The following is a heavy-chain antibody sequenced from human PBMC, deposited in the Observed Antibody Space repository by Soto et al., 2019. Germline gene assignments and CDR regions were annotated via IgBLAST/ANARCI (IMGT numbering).Heavy chain of an antibody. Sequence: ASVTVSCKAPRDPSTIYYINWVRQAPGQGLEWMGVINPHGGSTAYAQKFKGRVTLTRDTSASTVYMEVSSLTSEDTAMYYCARSSGGNFGRIIEGTNWFAPWGQGTLVTVYS. CDR3: ARSSGGNFGRIIEGTNWFAP. CDR1: RDPSTIYY. V-gene: IGHV1-46*01. J-gene: IGHJ5*02. CDR2: INPHGGST. D-gene: IGHD1-26*01.